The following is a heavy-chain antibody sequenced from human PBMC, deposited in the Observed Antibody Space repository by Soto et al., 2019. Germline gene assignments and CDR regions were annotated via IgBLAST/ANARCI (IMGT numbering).Heavy chain of an antibody. V-gene: IGHV1-8*01. CDR3: ARGSNPYCSSTSCYLLPLAVLENYYYMDV. D-gene: IGHD2-2*01. CDR1: GYTFTSYD. CDR2: MNPNSGNT. J-gene: IGHJ6*03. Sequence: ASVKVSCKASGYTFTSYDINWVRQATGQGLEWMGWMNPNSGNTGYAQKFQGRVTMTRNTSISTAYMELSSLRSEDTAVYYCARGSNPYCSSTSCYLLPLAVLENYYYMDVWGKGTTVTVSS.